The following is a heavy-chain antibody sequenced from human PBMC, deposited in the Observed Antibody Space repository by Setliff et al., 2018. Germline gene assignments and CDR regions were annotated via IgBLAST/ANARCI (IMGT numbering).Heavy chain of an antibody. Sequence: ASVKVSCKVSGYTLTELSMHWVRQAPGKGLERMGGFDPEDGETIYAQKFQGRVTMTEDTSTDTAYMELSSLRSEDTAVYYCATYAVVVPAALYSSSWAFDYWGQGTLVTSPQ. CDR1: GYTLTELS. CDR2: FDPEDGET. D-gene: IGHD2-2*01. J-gene: IGHJ4*02. V-gene: IGHV1-24*01. CDR3: ATYAVVVPAALYSSSWAFDY.